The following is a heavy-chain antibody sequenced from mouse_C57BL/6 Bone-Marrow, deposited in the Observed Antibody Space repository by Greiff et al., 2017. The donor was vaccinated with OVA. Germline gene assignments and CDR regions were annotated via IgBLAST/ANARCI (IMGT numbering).Heavy chain of an antibody. Sequence: EVQGVESGGGLVKPGGSLKLSCAASGFTFSSYAMSWVRQTPEKRLEWVATISDGGSYTYYPDNVKSRFTISRDNAKNNLYLQMSHLKSEDTAMYYCARGETGYYFDYWGQGTTLTVSS. V-gene: IGHV5-4*01. CDR1: GFTFSSYA. CDR3: ARGETGYYFDY. CDR2: ISDGGSYT. J-gene: IGHJ2*01.